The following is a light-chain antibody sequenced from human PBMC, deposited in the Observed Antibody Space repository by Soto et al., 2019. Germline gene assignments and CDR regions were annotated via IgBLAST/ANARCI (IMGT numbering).Light chain of an antibody. CDR1: QSVSSK. J-gene: IGKJ1*01. CDR3: QQYGSSGT. Sequence: EIVMTQSPATLSVSPVEGATLSCRASQSVSSKLAWYQQKPGQAPRLLIYGASNRATGIPDRFSGSGSGTDFTLTISRLEPEDFAVYYCQQYGSSGTFGQGTKVDI. V-gene: IGKV3-20*01. CDR2: GAS.